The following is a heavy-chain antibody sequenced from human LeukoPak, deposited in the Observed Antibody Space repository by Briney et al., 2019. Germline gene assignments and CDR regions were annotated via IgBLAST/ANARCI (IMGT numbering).Heavy chain of an antibody. CDR2: IYYSGST. V-gene: IGHV4-59*01. J-gene: IGHJ3*02. CDR3: ARDLGITGTHAFDI. Sequence: SETLSLTCTVSGGSISSYYWSWIRQPPGKGLEWIGYIYYSGSTNYNPSLKSRVTISVDTFKNQFSLKLSSVTAADTAVYYCARDLGITGTHAFDIWGQGTMVTVSS. D-gene: IGHD1/OR15-1a*01. CDR1: GGSISSYY.